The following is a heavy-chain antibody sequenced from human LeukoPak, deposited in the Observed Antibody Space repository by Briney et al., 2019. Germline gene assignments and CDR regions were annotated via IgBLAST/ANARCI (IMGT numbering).Heavy chain of an antibody. Sequence: GGSLRLFCAASGSTFSSYSMNWVRQAPGKGLEWVSSISSSSSYIYYADSVKGRFTISRDNAKNSLYLQMNSLRAEDTAVYYCARDRVLPGTYYYYGMDVWGQGPRSPSP. CDR2: ISSSSSYI. D-gene: IGHD5/OR15-5a*01. J-gene: IGHJ6*02. CDR3: ARDRVLPGTYYYYGMDV. V-gene: IGHV3-21*01. CDR1: GSTFSSYS.